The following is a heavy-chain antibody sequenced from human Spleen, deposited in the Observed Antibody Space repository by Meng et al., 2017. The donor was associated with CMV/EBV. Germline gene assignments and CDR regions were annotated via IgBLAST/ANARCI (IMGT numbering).Heavy chain of an antibody. CDR3: ARGGTLYYDFWSGYYNYYYGMDV. V-gene: IGHV3-7*03. CDR2: INEDGSEK. D-gene: IGHD3-3*01. J-gene: IGHJ6*02. Sequence: GGSLRLSCAASEFTFSYYWVTWVRQAPGKGLEWVANINEDGSEKYYVDSVKGRFTISRDNAKNSLYLQMNSLRAEDTALYYCARGGTLYYDFWSGYYNYYYGMDVWGQGTTVTVSS. CDR1: EFTFSYYW.